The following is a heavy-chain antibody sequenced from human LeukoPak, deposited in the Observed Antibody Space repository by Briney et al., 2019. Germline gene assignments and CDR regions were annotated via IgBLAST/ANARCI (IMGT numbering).Heavy chain of an antibody. D-gene: IGHD3-22*01. J-gene: IGHJ4*02. CDR1: GYTFTGDY. Sequence: ASVKVSCKASGYTFTGDYVHWVRQAPGQGLEWMGWINPDSGGTNYAQKFQGRVTMTRDTSISTAYMELNSLRSDDTAVYYCAKDRGGGSSSGYYYFDYWGQGTLVTVSS. V-gene: IGHV1-2*02. CDR2: INPDSGGT. CDR3: AKDRGGGSSSGYYYFDY.